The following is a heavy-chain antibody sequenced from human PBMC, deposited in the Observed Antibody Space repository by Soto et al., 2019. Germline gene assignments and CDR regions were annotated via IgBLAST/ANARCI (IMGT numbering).Heavy chain of an antibody. CDR3: ASARDYDYFYSGLDV. J-gene: IGHJ6*02. CDR2: ISVVRSTK. D-gene: IGHD4-17*01. Sequence: AGTLSLSCVASGVTFRSSNCKSVLRDPGEGLVWVSYISVVRSTKYYADSVKGRFTISRDNAKNSLYLKLKSLRAEDTAVYYFASARDYDYFYSGLDVWGQGTMVTVSS. CDR1: GVTFRSSN. V-gene: IGHV3-48*04.